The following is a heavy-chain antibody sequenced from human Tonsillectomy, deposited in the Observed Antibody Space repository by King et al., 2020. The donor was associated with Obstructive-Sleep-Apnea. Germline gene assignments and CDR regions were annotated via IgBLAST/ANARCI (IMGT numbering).Heavy chain of an antibody. V-gene: IGHV3-9*01. J-gene: IGHJ6*02. CDR1: GFTFDDYG. Sequence: QLVQSGGGLVQPGRSLRLSCAASGFTFDDYGMHWVRQAPGKGLEWVSGISWNSGNIGYADSVKGRFTISRDNAKNSLYLQMNSLRAEDAALYYCVRDTRGWAYYGLDVWGQGPTVTVS. CDR2: ISWNSGNI. D-gene: IGHD6-19*01. CDR3: VRDTRGWAYYGLDV.